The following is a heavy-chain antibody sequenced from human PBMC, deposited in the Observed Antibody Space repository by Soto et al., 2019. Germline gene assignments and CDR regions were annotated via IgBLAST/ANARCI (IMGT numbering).Heavy chain of an antibody. Sequence: VASVKVSCKASGGTFSSYAISWVRQAPGQGLEWMGGIIPIFGTANYAQKFQGRVTITADESTSTAYMELSSLRSEDTAVYYCATQLGKRFGELLVWFDPWGQGTLVTVSS. V-gene: IGHV1-69*13. CDR3: ATQLGKRFGELLVWFDP. CDR1: GGTFSSYA. D-gene: IGHD3-10*01. J-gene: IGHJ5*02. CDR2: IIPIFGTA.